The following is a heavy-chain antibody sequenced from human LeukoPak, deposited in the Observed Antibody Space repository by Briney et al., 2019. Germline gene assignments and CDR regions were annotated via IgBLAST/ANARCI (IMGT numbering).Heavy chain of an antibody. Sequence: GGSLRLSCAASGFTFSDHYIDWVRQAPGKGLEWVGRARNRGNGYTTQYAAPVKGRFAFSRDDSENTVYLQMNSLKTGDTAVYFCARIMRVDYGTYYFDYWGQGTLVTVSS. V-gene: IGHV3-72*01. D-gene: IGHD4/OR15-4a*01. CDR3: ARIMRVDYGTYYFDY. J-gene: IGHJ4*02. CDR1: GFTFSDHY. CDR2: ARNRGNGYTT.